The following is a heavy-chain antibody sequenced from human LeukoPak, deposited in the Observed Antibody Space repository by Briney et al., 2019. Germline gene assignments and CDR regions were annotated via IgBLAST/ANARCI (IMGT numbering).Heavy chain of an antibody. J-gene: IGHJ6*03. CDR2: ICSGGST. CDR3: ANGYCTNGVCYPYYYYYMDV. Sequence: PGGSLRLSCAASGFTVSSNYMSWVRQAPGKGLEWVSIICSGGSTFYADSVKGRFTISRDNSKNTLYLQMNSLRAEDTAVYYCANGYCTNGVCYPYYYYYMDVWGKGTTVTVSS. CDR1: GFTVSSNY. V-gene: IGHV3-53*05. D-gene: IGHD2-8*01.